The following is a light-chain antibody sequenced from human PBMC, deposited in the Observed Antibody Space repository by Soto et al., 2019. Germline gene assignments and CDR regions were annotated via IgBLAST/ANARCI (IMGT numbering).Light chain of an antibody. CDR3: LQYHNLWA. V-gene: IGKV3-15*01. CDR2: RAS. Sequence: IVMTQSPATLSVSPGEIATLSCRASQNIYYNVAWYQHRPGQAPRLPIYRASTRATVVPARFSGSGSGTEFTLTISSLQSEDFTVYSCLQYHNLWAFGQGTKVEI. CDR1: QNIYYN. J-gene: IGKJ1*01.